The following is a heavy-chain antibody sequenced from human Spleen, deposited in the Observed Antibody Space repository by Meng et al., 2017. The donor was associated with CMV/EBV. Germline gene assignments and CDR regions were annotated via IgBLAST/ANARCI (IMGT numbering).Heavy chain of an antibody. D-gene: IGHD3-9*01. J-gene: IGHJ4*01. CDR3: AKDRRYLDY. V-gene: IGHV3-23*01. Sequence: LSGAASGFTFSSYAMSWVRQAPGKGLEWVSVVSGSGSTTHYADSVKGRFTISRDNAKNTLYLQMNSLRAEDTAVYYCAKDRRYLDYWGQGTLVTVSS. CDR1: GFTFSSYA. CDR2: VSGSGSTT.